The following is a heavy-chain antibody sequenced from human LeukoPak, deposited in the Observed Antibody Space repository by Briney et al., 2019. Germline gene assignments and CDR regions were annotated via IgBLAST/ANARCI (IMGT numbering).Heavy chain of an antibody. Sequence: ASVKVSCKASGYTLTSYGISWVRQAPGQGLEWMGWISAYNGNTNYAQKLQGRVTMTTDTSTSTAYMELRSLRSDDTAVYYCARDMPYSGSYGGYYFDYWGQGTLVTVSS. D-gene: IGHD1-26*01. V-gene: IGHV1-18*01. CDR2: ISAYNGNT. CDR3: ARDMPYSGSYGGYYFDY. CDR1: GYTLTSYG. J-gene: IGHJ4*02.